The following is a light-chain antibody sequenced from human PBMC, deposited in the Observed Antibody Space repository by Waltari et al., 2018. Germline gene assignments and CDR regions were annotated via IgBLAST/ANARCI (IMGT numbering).Light chain of an antibody. Sequence: DLEMTQCPSSLSASVGDRDTITCRASQSISSYLNWYQQKPGKAPKLLIYAASSLQSGVPSRFSGSGSGTDFTRTISSLQPEDFATYYCQQSYSTLTFGGGTKVEIK. V-gene: IGKV1-39*01. J-gene: IGKJ4*01. CDR2: AAS. CDR1: QSISSY. CDR3: QQSYSTLT.